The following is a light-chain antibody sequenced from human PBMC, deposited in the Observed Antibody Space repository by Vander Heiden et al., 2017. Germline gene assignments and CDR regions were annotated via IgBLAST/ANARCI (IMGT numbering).Light chain of an antibody. V-gene: IGKV1-8*01. Sequence: AIRMTQSPSSFSASTGDRVTITCRASQGISSYLAWYQQKPGKAPKLLIYAASTLQSGVPSTFSGSGSGTDFTLTISCLQSEDFTTYYCQQDDSYPRTFGQGTKVEMK. CDR1: QGISSY. J-gene: IGKJ1*01. CDR3: QQDDSYPRT. CDR2: AAS.